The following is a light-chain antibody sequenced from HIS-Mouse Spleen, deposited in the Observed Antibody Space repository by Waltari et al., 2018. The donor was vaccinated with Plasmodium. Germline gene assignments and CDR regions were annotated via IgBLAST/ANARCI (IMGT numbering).Light chain of an antibody. V-gene: IGLV3-10*01. CDR1: ALPKKY. Sequence: YELTQPHSVSVSPGQTARITCSGDALPKKYAYWYQQKSGQAPVLVIYEDSNRPSGIPEGFSGSSSGTMATLTISGAQVEDEADYYCYSTDSSGNHRVFGGGTKLTVL. J-gene: IGLJ3*02. CDR3: YSTDSSGNHRV. CDR2: EDS.